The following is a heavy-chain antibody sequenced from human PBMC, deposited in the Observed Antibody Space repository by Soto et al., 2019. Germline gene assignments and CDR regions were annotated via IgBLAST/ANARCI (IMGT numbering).Heavy chain of an antibody. V-gene: IGHV3-21*01. Sequence: GSLRLSCAASGFTFRTYGMNWVRRAPGGGPEWVASISSSGSFIYYADSVKGRFTISRDDAEKSLYLQMNSLRAEDTALYYCAREPEGIAAALDYWGQGTLVTVSS. J-gene: IGHJ4*02. D-gene: IGHD6-13*01. CDR3: AREPEGIAAALDY. CDR1: GFTFRTYG. CDR2: ISSSGSFI.